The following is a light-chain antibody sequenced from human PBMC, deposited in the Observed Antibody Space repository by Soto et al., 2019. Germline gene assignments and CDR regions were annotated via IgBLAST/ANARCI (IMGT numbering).Light chain of an antibody. CDR3: SSFTTSSTWV. J-gene: IGLJ3*02. Sequence: QSALTQPASVSGSPGQSITISCTGASSDVGNCNCVSWYQQHPGKAPKLMIYEVSNRPSGASDRFSGSKAGNTAFLTISGLQAEDEADYYCSSFTTSSTWVFGGGTKLTVL. CDR2: EVS. V-gene: IGLV2-14*01. CDR1: SSDVGNCNC.